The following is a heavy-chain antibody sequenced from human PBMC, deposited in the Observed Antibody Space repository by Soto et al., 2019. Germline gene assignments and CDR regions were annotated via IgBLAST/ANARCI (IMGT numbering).Heavy chain of an antibody. CDR2: IKSKTDGGTI. CDR1: GLTFTNAW. CDR3: VNSCYYHGVDV. J-gene: IGHJ6*02. Sequence: EGQLVESGGGLGKPGGSLRLSCEASGLTFTNAWMTCVRQAPGKGLEWVGRIKSKTDGGTIDYAAPVKGRFSISRDDSKNTLYLQMNSLKTEDTAVYYCVNSCYYHGVDVWGQGTPVIVSS. D-gene: IGHD1-20*01. V-gene: IGHV3-15*07.